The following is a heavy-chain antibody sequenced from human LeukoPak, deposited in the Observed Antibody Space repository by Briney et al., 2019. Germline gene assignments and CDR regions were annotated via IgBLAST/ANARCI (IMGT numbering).Heavy chain of an antibody. V-gene: IGHV4-34*01. J-gene: IGHJ6*03. Sequence: SETLSLTCAVYGGSFSGYYWSWIRQPPGKGLEWIGEINHSGSTNYNPSLKSRVTISVDTSKNQFSLKLASATAADTAVYYCAREKSDSWTASSPSYYMDVWGRGTTVIVSS. D-gene: IGHD3/OR15-3a*01. CDR2: INHSGST. CDR3: AREKSDSWTASSPSYYMDV. CDR1: GGSFSGYY.